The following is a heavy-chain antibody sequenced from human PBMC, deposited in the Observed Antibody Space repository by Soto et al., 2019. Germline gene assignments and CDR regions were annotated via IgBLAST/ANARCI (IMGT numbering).Heavy chain of an antibody. D-gene: IGHD6-19*01. CDR1: GGSISDYY. Sequence: SETLSLTCTVSGGSISDYYWSWIRQPPGKGLQWIGYILYSGSTTYNPSLKSRVTISVDTSKNQFSLKLSSVTAADTAVYYCARGGTPAGNKEYFHSWGHGTMVTVS. J-gene: IGHJ4*01. V-gene: IGHV4-59*01. CDR2: ILYSGST. CDR3: ARGGTPAGNKEYFHS.